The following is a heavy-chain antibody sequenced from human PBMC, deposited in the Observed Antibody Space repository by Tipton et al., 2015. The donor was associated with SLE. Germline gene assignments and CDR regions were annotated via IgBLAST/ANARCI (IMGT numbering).Heavy chain of an antibody. CDR2: ISVSGST. J-gene: IGHJ4*02. D-gene: IGHD3-3*01. Sequence: GLVKPSETLSLTCTVSGGSIRGTSYYWNWVRQSVGKGLEWIGRISVSGSTNYNPSFESRVTTSRDTSKTQFSLKLTSVTAADTAVYFCARDAEVVSRWSGLTYYFDYWGQGALVTVSS. CDR1: GGSIRGTSYY. CDR3: ARDAEVVSRWSGLTYYFDY. V-gene: IGHV4-61*02.